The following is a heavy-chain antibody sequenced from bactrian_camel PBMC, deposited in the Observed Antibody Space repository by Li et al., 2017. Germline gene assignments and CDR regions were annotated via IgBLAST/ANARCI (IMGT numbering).Heavy chain of an antibody. CDR1: GYTYSGHC. Sequence: HVQLVESGGGSVQAGGSLRLSCAFSGYTYSGHCMGWFRQAPGKEREGVAAIDSDGSTSYLDSVKGRFTISKDNAKNTLYLQMNSLKPEDTATYYCAGDAFGGSWSFSPNDYKTWGQGTQVTVS. J-gene: IGHJ6*01. CDR2: IDSDGST. V-gene: IGHV3S26*01. CDR3: AGDAFGGSWSFSPNDYKT. D-gene: IGHD2*01.